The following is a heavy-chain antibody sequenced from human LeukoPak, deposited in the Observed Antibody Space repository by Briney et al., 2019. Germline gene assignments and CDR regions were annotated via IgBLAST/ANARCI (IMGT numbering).Heavy chain of an antibody. J-gene: IGHJ4*02. CDR3: SRGPIFGSGTYFDY. Sequence: SVKVSCKASGGTFSSYVIGWVRQAPGQGLEWMGGIIPFFGTSNYAQKFQGRVTMTRDTSISTAYIELSSLRSEDTAVYYCSRGPIFGSGTYFDYWGQGTLVTVSS. CDR2: IIPFFGTS. D-gene: IGHD3-10*01. CDR1: GGTFSSYV. V-gene: IGHV1-69*05.